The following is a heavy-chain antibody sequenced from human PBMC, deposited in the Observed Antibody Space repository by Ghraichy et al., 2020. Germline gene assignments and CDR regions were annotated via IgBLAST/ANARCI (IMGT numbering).Heavy chain of an antibody. Sequence: SQTLSLTCTVSGAFISTDSHYWGWIRQPPGKGLEWVGSVHYSGSTFFNPSLKSRVTISLDTSKNQFSLEVGSVTAADTAVYYCARHRPAGTSPPGSFWGQGTLVTVSS. CDR1: GAFISTDSHY. J-gene: IGHJ4*02. D-gene: IGHD1-26*01. V-gene: IGHV4-39*01. CDR2: VHYSGST. CDR3: ARHRPAGTSPPGSF.